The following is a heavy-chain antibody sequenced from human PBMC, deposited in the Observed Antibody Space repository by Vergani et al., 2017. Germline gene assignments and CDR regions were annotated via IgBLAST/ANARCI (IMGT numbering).Heavy chain of an antibody. Sequence: VQLVQSGAEVKKPGATVKISCKVSGYTFTDYYMHWVQQAPGKGLEWMGWISAYNGNTNYAQKLQGRVTMTTDTSTSTAYMELRSLRSDDTAVYYCARGHWNYFGAYYYYMDVWGKGTTVTVSS. J-gene: IGHJ6*03. V-gene: IGHV1-18*04. CDR1: GYTFTDYY. CDR2: ISAYNGNT. D-gene: IGHD1-7*01. CDR3: ARGHWNYFGAYYYYMDV.